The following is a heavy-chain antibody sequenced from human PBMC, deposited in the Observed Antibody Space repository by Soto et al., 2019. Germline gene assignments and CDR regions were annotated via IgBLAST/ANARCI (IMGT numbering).Heavy chain of an antibody. Sequence: LRLSCAASGITFTTYAMTWVRQAPGKGLEWVSTVAANVSNTHYADFAKGRFTISRDNSKNTLYLQMNSLRVEDTAVYYCAKRGFDSGGWDYYALDVWGQGTAVTVSS. J-gene: IGHJ6*02. CDR3: AKRGFDSGGWDYYALDV. CDR2: VAANVSNT. V-gene: IGHV3-23*01. CDR1: GITFTTYA. D-gene: IGHD5-12*01.